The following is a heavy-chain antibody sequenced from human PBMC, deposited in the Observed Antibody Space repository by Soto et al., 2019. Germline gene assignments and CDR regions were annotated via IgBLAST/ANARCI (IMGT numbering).Heavy chain of an antibody. CDR2: IYYSGST. CDR1: GGSISSGGYY. V-gene: IGHV4-31*03. CDR3: ARREARGTMIVVDYLGFDP. J-gene: IGHJ5*02. D-gene: IGHD3-22*01. Sequence: SETLSLTCTVSGGSISSGGYYWSWIRQHPGKGLEWIGYIYYSGSTYYNPSLKSRVTISVDTSKNQFSLKASDTAMYYCARREARGTMIVVDYLGFDPWGQGTLVTVSS.